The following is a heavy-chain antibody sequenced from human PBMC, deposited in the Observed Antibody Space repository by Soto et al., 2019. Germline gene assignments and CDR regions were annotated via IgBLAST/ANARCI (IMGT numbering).Heavy chain of an antibody. CDR2: IYYSGST. V-gene: IGHV4-59*13. Sequence: QVQLQESGPRLVKPSETLSLTCTVSGGSISRYFWSWIRQPPGKGLQWIGHIYYSGSTDYNPSLKSRVAISVDASKTHFSLRLNSVTAADAAVYYCATYDSPYYYMDVWGKGTTVTVSS. J-gene: IGHJ6*03. CDR1: GGSISRYF. D-gene: IGHD3-16*01. CDR3: ATYDSPYYYMDV.